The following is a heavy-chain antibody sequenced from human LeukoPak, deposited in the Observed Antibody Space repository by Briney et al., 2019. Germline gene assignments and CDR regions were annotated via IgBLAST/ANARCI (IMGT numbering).Heavy chain of an antibody. CDR1: GYTFTGYY. CDR3: ARGAYDYVWGRPADY. J-gene: IGHJ4*02. CDR2: INPNSGGT. D-gene: IGHD3-16*01. V-gene: IGHV1-2*02. Sequence: ASVKVSCKASGYTFTGYYMHWVRQAPGQGLEWMGWINPNSGGTNYAQKFQGRVTMTRDTSISTAYMELSRLRSDDTAVYYCARGAYDYVWGRPADYWGQGTLVTVSS.